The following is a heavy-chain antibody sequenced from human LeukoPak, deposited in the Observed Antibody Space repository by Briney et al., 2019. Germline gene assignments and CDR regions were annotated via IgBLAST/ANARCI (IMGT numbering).Heavy chain of an antibody. CDR1: GGSISSGNFY. D-gene: IGHD7-27*01. Sequence: PSQTLSLTCTVSGGSISSGNFYWSWIRQPAGKGLEWIGRIYTSGSTNYNPSLKSRVAISIDTSKNQFSLKLSSVTAADTAVYYCTRGRLTGRYYFDYWGQGTLVTVSS. V-gene: IGHV4-61*02. CDR2: IYTSGST. CDR3: TRGRLTGRYYFDY. J-gene: IGHJ4*02.